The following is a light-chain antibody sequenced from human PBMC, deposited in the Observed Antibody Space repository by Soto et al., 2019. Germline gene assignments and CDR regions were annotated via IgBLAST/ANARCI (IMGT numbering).Light chain of an antibody. CDR1: SSNIGSNY. CDR3: APWDDSLSAWV. J-gene: IGLJ3*02. CDR2: NNN. Sequence: QSVLTQPPSASGTPGQRVTISCSGSSSNIGSNYVYWYHQLPGTAPKLLIYNNNQRPSGVPDRFSGSKSGTSASLAISGLRSEYEADYYCAPWDDSLSAWVFGGGTKLTVL. V-gene: IGLV1-47*02.